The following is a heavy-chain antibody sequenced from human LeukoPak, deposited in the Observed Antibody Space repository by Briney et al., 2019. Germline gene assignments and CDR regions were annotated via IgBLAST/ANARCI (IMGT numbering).Heavy chain of an antibody. V-gene: IGHV4-39*01. Sequence: SETLSLTCTVSGGSISSSSYYWGWIRQPPGKGLEWIGSIYYSGSTYYNPSLKSRVTISVDTSKNQFSLKLSSVSAADTAVYYCARSSGYLFDPWGQGTLVTVSS. CDR3: ARSSGYLFDP. CDR2: IYYSGST. CDR1: GGSISSSSYY. J-gene: IGHJ5*02. D-gene: IGHD3-22*01.